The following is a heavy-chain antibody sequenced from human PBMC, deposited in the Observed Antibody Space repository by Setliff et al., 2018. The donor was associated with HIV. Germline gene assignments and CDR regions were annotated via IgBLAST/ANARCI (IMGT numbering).Heavy chain of an antibody. CDR2: IFDSGTT. V-gene: IGHV4-4*09. CDR1: GSSISSYY. Sequence: SETLSLTCTVSGSSISSYYWNWIRQSPGKGLEWIGYIFDSGTTKYNPSVTSRVTISVDASKNQFFLQLISVTAADQGVYYCARVPVAGANWFDPWGLGTLVTVSS. D-gene: IGHD2-21*01. J-gene: IGHJ5*02. CDR3: ARVPVAGANWFDP.